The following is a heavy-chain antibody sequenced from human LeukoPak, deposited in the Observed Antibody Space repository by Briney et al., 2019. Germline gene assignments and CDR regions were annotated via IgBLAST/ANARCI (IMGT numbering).Heavy chain of an antibody. CDR1: GDSLFTNGVA. Sequence: SQTLSLTCDISGDSLFTNGVACNWVRQSPSRGLEGLVRTYYRSKWSFDYAASVKSRISIKEDTSKNQFSRQRSSVTPEVTAVYYCARGKYTSFDNWGQGTLVSVSS. D-gene: IGHD2-2*01. CDR3: ARGKYTSFDN. V-gene: IGHV6-1*01. CDR2: TYYRSKWSF. J-gene: IGHJ4*02.